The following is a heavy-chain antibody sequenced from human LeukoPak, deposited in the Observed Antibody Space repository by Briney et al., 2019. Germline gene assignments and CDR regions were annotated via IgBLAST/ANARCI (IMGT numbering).Heavy chain of an antibody. CDR3: ARAQVGAPTDL. CDR1: GFTFSSYW. Sequence: GGSLRLSCAASGFTFSSYWMSWVRQAPGKGLEWVANIKQDGSEKYYVDSVEGRFTISRDNAKNTLYLHMNSLRPEDTAVYYCARAQVGAPTDLWGQGTLVTVSS. V-gene: IGHV3-7*01. D-gene: IGHD1-26*01. CDR2: IKQDGSEK. J-gene: IGHJ5*02.